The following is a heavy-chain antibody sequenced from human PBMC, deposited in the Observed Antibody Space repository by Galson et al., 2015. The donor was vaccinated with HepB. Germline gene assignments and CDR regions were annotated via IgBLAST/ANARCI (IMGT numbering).Heavy chain of an antibody. V-gene: IGHV3-7*05. CDR1: GFSMSAYW. D-gene: IGHD4/OR15-4a*01. J-gene: IGHJ4*02. CDR2: INGDGSDT. Sequence: SLRLSCAASGFSMSAYWMNWVRQAPGKGLEWLATINGDGSDTFHVASVRGRFTISRDTAKNSLSLQMNSLRAEDTAVYYCARDYSYSAFDSWGQGTLVSVSS. CDR3: ARDYSYSAFDS.